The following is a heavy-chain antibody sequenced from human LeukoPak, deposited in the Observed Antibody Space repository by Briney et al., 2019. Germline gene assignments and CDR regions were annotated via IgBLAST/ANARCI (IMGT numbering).Heavy chain of an antibody. V-gene: IGHV3-30-3*01. J-gene: IGHJ6*02. Sequence: PGGSLRLSCAASGFTFSSYAMHWVRQAPGKGLEWVAVISYDGSNKYYADSVKGRFTISRDNSKNTLYLQMNSLRAEDTAVYYCARDLAVVVVAAKLHYYYYGMDVWGQGTTVTASS. CDR1: GFTFSSYA. CDR2: ISYDGSNK. D-gene: IGHD2-15*01. CDR3: ARDLAVVVVAAKLHYYYYGMDV.